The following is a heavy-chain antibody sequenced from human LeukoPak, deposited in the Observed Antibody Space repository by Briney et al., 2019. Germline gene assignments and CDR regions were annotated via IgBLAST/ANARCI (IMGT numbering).Heavy chain of an antibody. Sequence: TLSLTCAVSVGSISSGGYSASWIRQPPGEGREWVGYIYHNGSTYYNPYLKHRVTISVARSKNQCSLKLTSVTAADTAVYYCARYYYDRSGYYRRIDAFDIWGQGTMVTVSS. CDR1: VGSISSGGYS. CDR3: ARYYYDRSGYYRRIDAFDI. V-gene: IGHV4-30-2*01. J-gene: IGHJ3*02. D-gene: IGHD3-22*01. CDR2: IYHNGST.